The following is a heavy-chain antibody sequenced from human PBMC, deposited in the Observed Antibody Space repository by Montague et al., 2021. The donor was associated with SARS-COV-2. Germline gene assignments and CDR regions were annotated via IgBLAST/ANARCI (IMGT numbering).Heavy chain of an antibody. J-gene: IGHJ4*02. V-gene: IGHV3-23*01. Sequence: SLRLSCAASGFTFSTYAMSWVRQAPGKGLEWVSAIRGSGGRTYYADSVKGRFTISRDNSKNTLYLQMHSLRAEDTAVYYCAKGEVPSDYCNYFDYWGQGTLVTVSS. CDR3: AKGEVPSDYCNYFDY. CDR1: GFTFSTYA. D-gene: IGHD4-11*01. CDR2: IRGSGGRT.